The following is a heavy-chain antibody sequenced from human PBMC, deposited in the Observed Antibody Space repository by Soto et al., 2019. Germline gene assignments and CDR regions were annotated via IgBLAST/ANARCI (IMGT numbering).Heavy chain of an antibody. Sequence: SETLSLTCTVSAGSISSHYWSWIRQPGGKGLEWIGHIYASGSTNYNPSLKKRVTMSVDTSKNQFSLRLKSVTAAGTAVYYCARDGLDWSIEGLDVWGRGTTVTVSS. V-gene: IGHV4-4*07. CDR3: ARDGLDWSIEGLDV. D-gene: IGHD3-9*01. CDR1: AGSISSHY. CDR2: IYASGST. J-gene: IGHJ6*02.